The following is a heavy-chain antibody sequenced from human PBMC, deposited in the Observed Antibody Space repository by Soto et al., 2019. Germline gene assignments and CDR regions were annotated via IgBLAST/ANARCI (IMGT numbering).Heavy chain of an antibody. CDR1: GFTFSSYA. D-gene: IGHD6-13*01. Sequence: QVQLVESGGGVVQPGRSLRLSCAASGFTFSSYAMHWVRQAPGKGLEWVAVISYDGSNKYYADSVKGRFTISRDNSKNTLYLHMNSLRAEDTAVYYCARDRQQQLVQVDYYYYGMDVWGQGTTVTVSS. J-gene: IGHJ6*02. CDR2: ISYDGSNK. V-gene: IGHV3-30-3*01. CDR3: ARDRQQQLVQVDYYYYGMDV.